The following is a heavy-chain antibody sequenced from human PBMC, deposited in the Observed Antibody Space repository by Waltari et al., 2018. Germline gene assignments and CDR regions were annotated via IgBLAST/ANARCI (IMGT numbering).Heavy chain of an antibody. V-gene: IGHV3-30*02. Sequence: QVQLVESGGGVVQPGGSLRLSCAASGFPFSSYGMHWVGQAPGKGLDGVAFIRNDGSNKYYADSVKGRFTIARDKSKNTRYLQMNCLRAGETAVYYCAKERIGYLDYGGQGTLVTVSS. CDR2: IRNDGSNK. CDR1: GFPFSSYG. J-gene: IGHJ4*02. CDR3: AKERIGYLDY.